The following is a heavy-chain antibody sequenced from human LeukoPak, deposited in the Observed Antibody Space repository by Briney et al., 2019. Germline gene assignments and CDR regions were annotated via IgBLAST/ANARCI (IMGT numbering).Heavy chain of an antibody. CDR1: GDIFSSYW. Sequence: GESLKISCKSSGDIFSSYWIGWVRQVPGKGLEWMGVIYPGDSDTRFSPSFQGQVTISVDKSLRTAYLQWNSLQASDTAIYYCALREGYWGQGTLVTVSS. V-gene: IGHV5-51*01. J-gene: IGHJ4*02. CDR2: IYPGDSDT. CDR3: ALREGY.